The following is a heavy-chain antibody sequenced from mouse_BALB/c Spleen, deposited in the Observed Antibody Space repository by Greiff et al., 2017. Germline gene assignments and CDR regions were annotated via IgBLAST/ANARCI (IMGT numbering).Heavy chain of an antibody. CDR1: GYTFTSYT. J-gene: IGHJ4*01. Sequence: QVQLQQSAAELARPGASVKMSCKASGYTFTSYTMHWVKQRPGQGLEWIGYINPSSGYTEYNQKFKDKTTLTADKSSSTAYMQLSSLTSEDSAVYYCARKGVSYYAMDYWGQGTSVTVSS. CDR3: ARKGVSYYAMDY. V-gene: IGHV1-4*02. CDR2: INPSSGYT.